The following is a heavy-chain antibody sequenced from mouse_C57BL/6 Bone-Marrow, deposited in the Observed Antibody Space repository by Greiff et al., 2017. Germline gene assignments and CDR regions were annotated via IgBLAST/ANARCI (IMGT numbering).Heavy chain of an antibody. Sequence: VQLKQSGAELVKPGASVKLSCTASGFNIKDYYMHWVKQRTEQGLEWIGRIDPEDGETKYAPKFQGKATITADTSSNTAYLQLSSLTSEDTAVYYCARSVITTVVARSYWYFDVWGTGTTVTVSS. CDR2: IDPEDGET. V-gene: IGHV14-2*01. CDR1: GFNIKDYY. D-gene: IGHD1-1*01. J-gene: IGHJ1*03. CDR3: ARSVITTVVARSYWYFDV.